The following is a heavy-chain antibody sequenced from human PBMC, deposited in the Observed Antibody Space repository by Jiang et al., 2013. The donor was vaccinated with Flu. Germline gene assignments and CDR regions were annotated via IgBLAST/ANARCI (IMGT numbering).Heavy chain of an antibody. CDR3: AHSRMVRGVIINEPFDY. CDR2: IYWDDDK. D-gene: IGHD3-10*01. V-gene: IGHV2-5*02. J-gene: IGHJ4*02. Sequence: GKALEWLALIYWDDDKRYSPSLKSRLTITKDTSKNQVVLTMTNMDPVDTATYYCAHSRMVRGVIINEPFDYWGQGTLVTVSS.